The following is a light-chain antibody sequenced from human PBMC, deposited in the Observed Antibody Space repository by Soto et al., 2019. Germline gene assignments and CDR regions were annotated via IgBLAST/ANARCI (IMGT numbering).Light chain of an antibody. CDR3: QQYHHPPYT. CDR2: DVS. Sequence: DIQLTQSPSSLSATLGDRVTITCQASQDIRKYLNCYQQKLGKVPKLLIYDVSNRETGVPSRFSGSGSGTDFSLSIDSLQPEDIATYYRQQYHHPPYTFGQGTRLEIK. V-gene: IGKV1-33*01. J-gene: IGKJ5*01. CDR1: QDIRKY.